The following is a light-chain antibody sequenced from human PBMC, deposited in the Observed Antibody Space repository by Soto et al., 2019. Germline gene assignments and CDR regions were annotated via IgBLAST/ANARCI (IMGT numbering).Light chain of an antibody. CDR1: SSDVGGYDF. J-gene: IGLJ3*02. CDR3: CSNVVGNYTWV. V-gene: IGLV2-11*01. CDR2: DVN. Sequence: QSVLTQPRSVSGSPGQSVTISCTGTSSDVGGYDFVSWYQQHPGKAPKLMIYDVNKWPSGVPDRFSGSKSGNTASLTISGLQAEDEADYYCCSNVVGNYTWVFGGGTKLTVL.